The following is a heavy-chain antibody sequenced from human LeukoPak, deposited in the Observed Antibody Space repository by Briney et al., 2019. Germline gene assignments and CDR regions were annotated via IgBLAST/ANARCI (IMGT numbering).Heavy chain of an antibody. J-gene: IGHJ4*02. CDR2: IYHSGRT. CDR1: GYSITSGYY. D-gene: IGHD3-10*01. V-gene: IGHV4-38-2*01. Sequence: SETLSLTCAVSGYSITSGYYWGWIRQPPGKGLEWIGSIYHSGRTYYNPPLKSRVTISVDTSKNQFSLKLNSVTAADTAVYYCARRDGSGSYVFDYWGQGTLVTVSS. CDR3: ARRDGSGSYVFDY.